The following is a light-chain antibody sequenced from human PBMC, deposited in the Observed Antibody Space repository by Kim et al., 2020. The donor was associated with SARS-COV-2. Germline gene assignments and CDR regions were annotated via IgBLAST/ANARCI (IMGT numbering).Light chain of an antibody. CDR3: QQYYIYPYT. Sequence: STGDRAPITCRASQGISTYLAWFQQKPGKAPQLLIFAASTLQSGVPSRFSGSKSGTDFTLTISSLQSEDFATYYCQQYYIYPYTFGQGTKLEI. V-gene: IGKV1-8*01. CDR2: AAS. CDR1: QGISTY. J-gene: IGKJ2*01.